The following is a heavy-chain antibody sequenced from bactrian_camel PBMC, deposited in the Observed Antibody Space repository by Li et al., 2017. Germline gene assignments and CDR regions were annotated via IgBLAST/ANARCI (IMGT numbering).Heavy chain of an antibody. D-gene: IGHD4*01. Sequence: VQLVESGGGSVQAGGSLRLSCTASGYTSDTFCMGWLRQALGKSREGVASIDGDGERTYADSAKGRFTISMDNAKNTLYLQMNNLKPEDTAMYYCAADFFNLQLARHYSNWGRGTQVTVS. CDR1: GYTSDTFC. V-gene: IGHV3S31*01. CDR2: IDGDGERT. CDR3: AADFFNLQLARHYSN. J-gene: IGHJ4*01.